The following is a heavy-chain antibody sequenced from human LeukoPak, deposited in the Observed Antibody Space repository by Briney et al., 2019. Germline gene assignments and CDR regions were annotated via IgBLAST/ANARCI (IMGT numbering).Heavy chain of an antibody. J-gene: IGHJ4*02. D-gene: IGHD3-22*01. CDR1: GFTFSSYW. V-gene: IGHV3-21*01. CDR3: ARGWDSSGYYYSFDY. CDR2: ISSSSSYI. Sequence: GGSLRLSCAASGFTFSSYWMSWVRQAPGKGLEWVSSISSSSSYIYYADSVKGRFTISRDNAKNSLYLQMNSLRAEDTAVYYCARGWDSSGYYYSFDYWGQGTLVTVSS.